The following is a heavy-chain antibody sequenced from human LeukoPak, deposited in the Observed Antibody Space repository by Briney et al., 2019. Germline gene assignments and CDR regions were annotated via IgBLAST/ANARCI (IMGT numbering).Heavy chain of an antibody. J-gene: IGHJ2*01. Sequence: PSATLSLTCIVSGGSISSYNWNWIRQPPGKGLEWIGYMYNSGSTNNNPSLKSRVTISVDKSKNQFSLKLSSVTAADTAVYYCAKESNSSDNWYFDLWGRGTLVTVSS. CDR2: MYNSGST. CDR3: AKESNSSDNWYFDL. CDR1: GGSISSYN. D-gene: IGHD2/OR15-2a*01. V-gene: IGHV4-59*01.